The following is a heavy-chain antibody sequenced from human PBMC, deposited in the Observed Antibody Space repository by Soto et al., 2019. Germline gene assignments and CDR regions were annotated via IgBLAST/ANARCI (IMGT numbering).Heavy chain of an antibody. CDR3: ARADRPYYYYGMDV. V-gene: IGHV3-33*01. CDR1: GFTFSSYG. CDR2: IWYDGSNK. Sequence: GGSLRLSCAASGFTFSSYGMHWVRQAPGKGLEWVAVIWYDGSNKYYADSVKGRFTISRDNSKNTLYLQMNSLRAEDTAVYYCARADRPYYYYGMDVWGQGTTVTVSS. J-gene: IGHJ6*02.